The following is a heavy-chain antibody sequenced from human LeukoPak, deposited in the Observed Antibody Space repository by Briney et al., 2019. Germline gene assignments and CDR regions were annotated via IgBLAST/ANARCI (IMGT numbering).Heavy chain of an antibody. V-gene: IGHV1-2*02. CDR3: ARVQYYNILTGSFQY. CDR1: GYIFTGYY. D-gene: IGHD3-9*01. Sequence: ASVKVSCKASGYIFTGYYLHWVRQAPGQGLESRGCINPDSGHTNFAEKFQGRVSMTRDTSISTAYMELSRLRSDDTAYYYCARVQYYNILTGSFQYWGQGTLVTVSS. J-gene: IGHJ4*02. CDR2: INPDSGHT.